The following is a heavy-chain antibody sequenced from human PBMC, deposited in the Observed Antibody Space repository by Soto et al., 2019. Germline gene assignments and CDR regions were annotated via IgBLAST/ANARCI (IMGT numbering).Heavy chain of an antibody. J-gene: IGHJ6*02. D-gene: IGHD4-4*01. CDR2: IWYDGSTK. CDR1: GFTFSSYG. V-gene: IGHV3-33*06. CDR3: AKEGGVYSPGYYYGLDV. Sequence: QVQLVESGGGVVQPGRFLRLSCAASGFTFSSYGMHWVRQAPGEGLEGVAFIWYDGSTKYYADSVRGRFTISRDNSKNKLYLHMSSLRAEDTAVYYCAKEGGVYSPGYYYGLDVWGQGTTVTVSS.